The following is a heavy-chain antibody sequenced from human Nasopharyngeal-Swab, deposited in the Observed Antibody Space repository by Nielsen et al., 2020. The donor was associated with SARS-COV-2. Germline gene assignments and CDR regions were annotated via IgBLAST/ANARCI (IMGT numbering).Heavy chain of an antibody. CDR2: ISYSGSA. D-gene: IGHD6-6*01. J-gene: IGHJ6*03. V-gene: IGHV4-59*12. CDR1: GGSMSRYY. Sequence: SDTLSLTCTVSGGSMSRYYWSWIRQPPGTGLEWIGYISYSGSANYNPSLKSRVTISVDTSKNQFSLKLSSVTAADTAVYYCAREFSSSYYYYYYMDVWGKGTTVTVSS. CDR3: AREFSSSYYYYYYMDV.